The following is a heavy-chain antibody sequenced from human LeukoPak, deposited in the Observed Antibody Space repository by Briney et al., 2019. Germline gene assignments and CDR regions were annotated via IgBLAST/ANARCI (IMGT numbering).Heavy chain of an antibody. V-gene: IGHV3-48*03. Sequence: GGSLRLSCAASGFTFSSYEMNWVRQAPGKGLEWVSYISSSGSTIYYADSVKGRFTISRDNAKNSLYLQMNSLRAEDTAVYYCARDRAIGSSWYNWFDPWGQGTLVTVSS. CDR3: ARDRAIGSSWYNWFDP. D-gene: IGHD6-13*01. CDR2: ISSSGSTI. CDR1: GFTFSSYE. J-gene: IGHJ5*02.